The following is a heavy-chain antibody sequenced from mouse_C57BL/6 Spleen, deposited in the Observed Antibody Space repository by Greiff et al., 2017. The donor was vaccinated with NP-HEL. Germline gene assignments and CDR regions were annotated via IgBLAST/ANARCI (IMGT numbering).Heavy chain of an antibody. D-gene: IGHD1-1*01. CDR2: IWWDDDK. J-gene: IGHJ3*01. V-gene: IGHV8-8*01. Sequence: QVTLKVSGPGILQPSQTLSLTCSFSGFSLSTFGMGVGWIRQPSGKGLEWLAHIWWDDDKHYNPALKSRLTISKDTSKNQVFLKIANVDTADTATYYCARPYYYGSSSQAWFAYWGQGTLVTVSA. CDR3: ARPYYYGSSSQAWFAY. CDR1: GFSLSTFGMG.